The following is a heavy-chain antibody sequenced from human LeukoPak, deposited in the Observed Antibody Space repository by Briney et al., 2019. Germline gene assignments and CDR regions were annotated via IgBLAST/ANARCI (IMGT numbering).Heavy chain of an antibody. D-gene: IGHD2-15*01. CDR1: GGTFSSYA. Sequence: ASVEVSCKASGGTFSSYAISWVRQAPGQGLEWMGRIIPILGIANYAQKFQGRVTITADKSTSTAHMELSSLRSEDTAVYYCAGVGCSGGSCYPPYWFDPWGQGTLVTVSS. J-gene: IGHJ5*02. CDR3: AGVGCSGGSCYPPYWFDP. V-gene: IGHV1-69*04. CDR2: IIPILGIA.